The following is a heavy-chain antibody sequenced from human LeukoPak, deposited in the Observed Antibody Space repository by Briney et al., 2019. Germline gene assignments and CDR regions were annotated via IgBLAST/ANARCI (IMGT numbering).Heavy chain of an antibody. CDR3: ARAARLGGNYDYYYGMDV. J-gene: IGHJ6*02. CDR2: IYSGGST. CDR1: GFTVSSNY. V-gene: IGHV3-53*01. D-gene: IGHD4-23*01. Sequence: GGSLRLSCAASGFTVSSNYMSWVRQAPGKGLEWVSVIYSGGSTYYADSVKGRFTTSRDNSKSTLYLQMNSLRAEDTAVYYCARAARLGGNYDYYYGMDVWGQGTTVTVSS.